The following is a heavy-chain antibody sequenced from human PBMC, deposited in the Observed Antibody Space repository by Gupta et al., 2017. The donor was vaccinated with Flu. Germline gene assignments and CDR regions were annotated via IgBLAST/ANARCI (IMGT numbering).Heavy chain of an antibody. V-gene: IGHV3-30*03. D-gene: IGHD3-22*01. Sequence: QVQLVESGGGVVQPGRSLRLSCAASGFTFSSYGMHWVRQAPGKGLEWVAVISYDGSNKYYADSVKGRFTISRDNSKNTLYLQMNSLRAEDTAVYYCARFEDSSGILDYWGQGTLVTVSS. J-gene: IGHJ4*02. CDR3: ARFEDSSGILDY. CDR1: GFTFSSYG. CDR2: ISYDGSNK.